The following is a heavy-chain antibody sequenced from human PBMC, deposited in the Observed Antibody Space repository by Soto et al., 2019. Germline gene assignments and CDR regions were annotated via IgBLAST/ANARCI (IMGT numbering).Heavy chain of an antibody. D-gene: IGHD6-19*01. CDR1: GYTFTRYS. CDR3: ARGDSTGSPTGWFDP. V-gene: IGHV1-18*04. CDR2: ISSYNGDT. Sequence: QVQLVQSGAEVKKPGASVQVSCKASGYTFTRYSINWVRQAPGQGLEWVGWISSYNGDTKYAQKFQGRVTLTTDTSMTTTYMDLRSLTSDDTAVYFCARGDSTGSPTGWFDPWGQGTLVTVSS. J-gene: IGHJ5*02.